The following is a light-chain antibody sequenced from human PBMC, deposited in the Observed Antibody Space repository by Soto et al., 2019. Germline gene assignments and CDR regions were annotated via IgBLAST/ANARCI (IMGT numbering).Light chain of an antibody. CDR1: QVISTS. J-gene: IGKJ5*01. V-gene: IGKV1-9*01. CDR3: QQLFDSPIT. CDR2: AAS. Sequence: DIQMTQSPSSVSPSIGESVTITCRASQVISTSLAWYQVKPGKAPKLLIYAASTLESGVPSRFSATVSGTEFSLTITSLQPEDFATYYCQQLFDSPITFGQGTRLEIK.